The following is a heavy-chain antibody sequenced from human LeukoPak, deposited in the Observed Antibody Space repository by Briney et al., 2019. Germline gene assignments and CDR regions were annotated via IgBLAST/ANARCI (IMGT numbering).Heavy chain of an antibody. J-gene: IGHJ4*02. CDR3: AITDYGDYGGLFDY. D-gene: IGHD4-17*01. V-gene: IGHV3-11*01. CDR2: ISSSGSTI. Sequence: YISSSGSTIYYADSVQARFTISRDNAKNSLYLQMNSLRAEDTAVYYCAITDYGDYGGLFDYWGQGTLVTVSS.